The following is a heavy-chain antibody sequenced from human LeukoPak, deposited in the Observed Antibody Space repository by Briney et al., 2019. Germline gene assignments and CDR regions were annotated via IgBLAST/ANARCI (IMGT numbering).Heavy chain of an antibody. D-gene: IGHD3-10*01. Sequence: ASETLSLTCTVSGVSISSGSYYWSWIRQPAGKGLEWIGRIYTSGSTNYNPSLKSRVTISVDTSKNQFSLKLSSVTAADTAVYYCAREPGAYYYGSGTSQDWFDPWGQGTLVTVSS. CDR1: GVSISSGSYY. CDR3: AREPGAYYYGSGTSQDWFDP. J-gene: IGHJ5*02. CDR2: IYTSGST. V-gene: IGHV4-61*02.